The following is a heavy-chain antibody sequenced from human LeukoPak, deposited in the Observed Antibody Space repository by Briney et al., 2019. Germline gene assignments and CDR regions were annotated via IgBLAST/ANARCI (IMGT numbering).Heavy chain of an antibody. CDR2: IYYSGIT. V-gene: IGHV4-31*03. CDR1: RGSTSSSTSY. D-gene: IGHD2-2*01. CDR3: ARDGDCSSDSCYFDY. Sequence: SETLSLTSTVSRGSTSSSTSYWSWIRPHPGKGLEWIGYIYYSGITYYNPSLKSRVTISVDTSKNQFSLNLSSVTAADTAVYYCARDGDCSSDSCYFDYWGQGILVTVSS. J-gene: IGHJ4*02.